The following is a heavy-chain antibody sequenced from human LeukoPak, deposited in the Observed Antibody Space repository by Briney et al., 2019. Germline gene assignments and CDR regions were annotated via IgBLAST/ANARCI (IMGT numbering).Heavy chain of an antibody. Sequence: PGGSLRLSCAASGFSFSSNYTSWVRQAPGKGLEGVSVIYSGGGTYYADSVKGRFTISSANSKNTLYLQMNSLRAEDTAVYYCARGYSSGKGNAFDIWGQGTMVTVSS. CDR2: IYSGGGT. J-gene: IGHJ3*02. D-gene: IGHD6-19*01. CDR1: GFSFSSNY. V-gene: IGHV3-53*01. CDR3: ARGYSSGKGNAFDI.